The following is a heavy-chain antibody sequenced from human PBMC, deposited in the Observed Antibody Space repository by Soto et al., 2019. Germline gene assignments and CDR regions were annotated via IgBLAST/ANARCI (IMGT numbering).Heavy chain of an antibody. D-gene: IGHD2-15*01. CDR1: GFTFSSYA. Sequence: GGSLRLSCAASGFTFSSYAMHWVRQAPGKGLEYVSAISSNGGSTYYANSVKGRFTISRDNSKNTLYLQMGSLRAEDMAVYYCARDNCSGGSCYSSHYYYYMDVWGKGTTVTVSS. V-gene: IGHV3-64*01. J-gene: IGHJ6*03. CDR3: ARDNCSGGSCYSSHYYYYMDV. CDR2: ISSNGGST.